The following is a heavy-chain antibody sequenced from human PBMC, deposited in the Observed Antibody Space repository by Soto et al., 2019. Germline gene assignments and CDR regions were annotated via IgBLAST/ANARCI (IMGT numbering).Heavy chain of an antibody. CDR1: GYSISTGFN. D-gene: IGHD2-2*01. CDR3: ARAWGNGFYQLDS. CDR2: IYHSGST. J-gene: IGHJ4*02. V-gene: IGHV4-38-2*01. Sequence: ASETLSLTCAVSGYSISTGFNWAWIRQPPGKGLEWIGSIYHSGSTYYNLSLKGRVTISSDASKNQISLKLSSVTAADTALYYCARAWGNGFYQLDSWGQGTLVTVSS.